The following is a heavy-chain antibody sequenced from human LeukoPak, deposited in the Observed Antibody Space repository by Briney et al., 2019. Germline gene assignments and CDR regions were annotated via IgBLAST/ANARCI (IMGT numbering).Heavy chain of an antibody. J-gene: IGHJ4*02. CDR3: RAATKYLDYYYDY. V-gene: IGHV3-30*03. CDR2: ISYDGSNK. Sequence: GGSLRLSCAASGFTFSSYGMHWVRQAPGKGLEWVAVISYDGSNKYYADSVKGRFTISRDNSKNTLYLQMNSLRAEDTAVYYCRAATKYLDYYYDYWGLGTLVTVSS. CDR1: GFTFSSYG. D-gene: IGHD3-22*01.